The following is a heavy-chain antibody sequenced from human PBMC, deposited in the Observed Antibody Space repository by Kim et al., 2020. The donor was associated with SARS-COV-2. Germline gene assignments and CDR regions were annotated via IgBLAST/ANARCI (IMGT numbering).Heavy chain of an antibody. J-gene: IGHJ4*02. CDR3: TREFDSGNYG. D-gene: IGHD1-26*01. CDR2: ISSSSSYK. Sequence: GGSLRLSCAASGFTFSSCDMNWVRQAPGKGLEWVSYISSSSSYKFYADSVKGRFTISRDNAKNSLYLQMNSLRAEDTAVYYCTREFDSGNYGWGQATLVTVSS. V-gene: IGHV3-21*01. CDR1: GFTFSSCD.